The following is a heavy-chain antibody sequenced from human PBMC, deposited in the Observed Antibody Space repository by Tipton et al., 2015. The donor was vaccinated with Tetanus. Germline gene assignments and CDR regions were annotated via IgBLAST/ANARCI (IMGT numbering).Heavy chain of an antibody. CDR3: AKEDRRRAEYYFDF. J-gene: IGHJ4*02. Sequence: SLRLSCAASGFTFSNYAMAWVRQAPGKGLEWVSGISVRGSHTYYADPVKGRFSISRDNSENTVYLQMTGLRVDDTAVYYCAKEDRRRAEYYFDFWGQGTLVTVSS. D-gene: IGHD3-16*02. V-gene: IGHV3-23*01. CDR2: ISVRGSHT. CDR1: GFTFSNYA.